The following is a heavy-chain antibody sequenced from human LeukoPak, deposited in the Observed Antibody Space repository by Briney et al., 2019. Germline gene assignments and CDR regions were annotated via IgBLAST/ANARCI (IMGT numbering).Heavy chain of an antibody. CDR1: GFTFSSFW. CDR3: EHISSSYYYFDS. D-gene: IGHD6-13*01. J-gene: IGHJ4*02. V-gene: IGHV3-74*01. Sequence: PGGSLRLSCAASGFTFSSFWMHWVRQVPGKGLVWLARINSDGRNTNYADSVKGRFTISRDNAKNTLYLQMNSLRAEDTAVYYCEHISSSYYYFDSWGQGTLVTVSS. CDR2: INSDGRNT.